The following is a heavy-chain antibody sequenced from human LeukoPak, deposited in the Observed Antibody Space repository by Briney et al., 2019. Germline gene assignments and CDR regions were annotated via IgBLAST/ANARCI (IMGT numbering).Heavy chain of an antibody. Sequence: PGRSLRLSCAASGXTFSAYGMHWVRQAPGKGLEWVAVIWYDGNNKYYAGSVKGRFTISRDNSKNTLYLQMNSLRAEDTAVYYCARDGGDTVTSPFDYWGQGTLVTVSS. CDR3: ARDGGDTVTSPFDY. CDR1: GXTFSAYG. J-gene: IGHJ4*02. CDR2: IWYDGNNK. D-gene: IGHD4-17*01. V-gene: IGHV3-33*01.